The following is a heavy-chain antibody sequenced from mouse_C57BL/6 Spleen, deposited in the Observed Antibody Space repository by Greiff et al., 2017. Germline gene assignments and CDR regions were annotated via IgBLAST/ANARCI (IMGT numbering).Heavy chain of an antibody. D-gene: IGHD2-4*01. CDR2: IYPRDGST. CDR1: GYTFTDHT. V-gene: IGHV1-78*01. CDR3: ASDDYGGLYYFDY. J-gene: IGHJ2*01. Sequence: QVQLQQSDAELVKPGASVKISCKVSGYTFTDHTIHWMKQRPEQGLEWIGYIYPRDGSTKYNEKFKGKATLTADKSSSTAYLQLNSLTSEDSAVFFCASDDYGGLYYFDYWGQGTTLTVSS.